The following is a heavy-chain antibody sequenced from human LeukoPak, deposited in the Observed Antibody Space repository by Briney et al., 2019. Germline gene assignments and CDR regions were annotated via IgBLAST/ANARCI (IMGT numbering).Heavy chain of an antibody. CDR2: MNPNSGNT. V-gene: IGHV1-8*01. Sequence: ASVKVSCKASGYTFTSYDINWVRQATGQGLEWMGWMNPNSGNTGYAQKFQGRVTMTRNTSISTAYMELSSLRSEDTAVYYCARGPNYDFWSGYYTLYYYYYMDVWGKGTTLTVSS. CDR1: GYTFTSYD. J-gene: IGHJ6*03. CDR3: ARGPNYDFWSGYYTLYYYYYMDV. D-gene: IGHD3-3*01.